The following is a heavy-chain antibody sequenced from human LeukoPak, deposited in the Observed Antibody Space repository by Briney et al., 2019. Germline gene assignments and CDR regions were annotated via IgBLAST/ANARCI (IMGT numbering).Heavy chain of an antibody. V-gene: IGHV3-13*01. CDR3: ARAVPMARGVNYYDY. Sequence: GGSLRLSCAASGFTFSTSDMHWVRQATGKGLEWVSAIGPTGDTYYPGSVKGRFTISRENARNSLYLQMNSLRAGDTAVYYCARAVPMARGVNYYDYWSQGTLVTVSS. CDR1: GFTFSTSD. CDR2: IGPTGDT. J-gene: IGHJ4*02. D-gene: IGHD3-10*01.